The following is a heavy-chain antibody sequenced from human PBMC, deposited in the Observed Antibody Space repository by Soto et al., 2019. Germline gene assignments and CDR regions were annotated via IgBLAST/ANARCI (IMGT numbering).Heavy chain of an antibody. CDR2: IRQDGTET. D-gene: IGHD1-26*01. CDR3: VGGAGWELDY. J-gene: IGHJ4*02. V-gene: IGHV3-7*03. CDR1: GFTFSTYW. Sequence: EVQLVESGGGLVQPGGSLRLSCEASGFTFSTYWMNWVRQAPGMGLEWLAIIRQDGTETHYVDSVKGRFTISRDNTKNSLFLQMNNLRADDTAVYYCVGGAGWELDYWGQGTLVTVSS.